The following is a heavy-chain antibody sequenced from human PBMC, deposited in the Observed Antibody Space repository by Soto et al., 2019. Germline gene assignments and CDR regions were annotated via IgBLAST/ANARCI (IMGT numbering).Heavy chain of an antibody. J-gene: IGHJ4*02. V-gene: IGHV1-69*01. Sequence: QVQLVQSGAEVKKPGSSVKVSCKASGGTFSSYAISWVRQAPGQGLEWMGGIIPIFGTANYAQKFQGRVTITADESTSTAYIELSSLRSEDTAVYYCARGEGDYDFWSGYFGYWGQGTLVTVSS. D-gene: IGHD3-3*01. CDR2: IIPIFGTA. CDR1: GGTFSSYA. CDR3: ARGEGDYDFWSGYFGY.